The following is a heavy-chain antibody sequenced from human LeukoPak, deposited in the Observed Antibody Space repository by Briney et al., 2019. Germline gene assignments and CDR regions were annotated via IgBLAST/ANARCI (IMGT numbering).Heavy chain of an antibody. J-gene: IGHJ3*01. Sequence: GASVKVSCKASGGTFSSYAISWVRQAPGQGLEWMGRIIPILGIANYAQKFQGRVTITADKSTSTAYMELRSLRSDDTAVYYCARGDDAFDFWGQGTMVTVSS. CDR3: ARGDDAFDF. V-gene: IGHV1-69*04. CDR1: GGTFSSYA. CDR2: IIPILGIA.